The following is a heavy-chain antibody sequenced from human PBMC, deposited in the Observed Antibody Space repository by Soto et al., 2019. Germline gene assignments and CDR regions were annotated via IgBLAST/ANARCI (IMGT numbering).Heavy chain of an antibody. CDR3: AHSRCGGDCLQSYPSHYYSGMDV. Sequence: QITLKESGPTLVKPTQTLTLTCTFSGFSLSTSGVSVGWIRQPPGKALEWLALIYWDDDKRYSPSLKSRLTITKDTSKNPVVLRMTDMDPVDTAPYYCAHSRCGGDCLQSYPSHYYSGMDVWGQGTTVTVSS. J-gene: IGHJ6*02. CDR1: GFSLSTSGVS. V-gene: IGHV2-5*02. CDR2: IYWDDDK. D-gene: IGHD2-21*02.